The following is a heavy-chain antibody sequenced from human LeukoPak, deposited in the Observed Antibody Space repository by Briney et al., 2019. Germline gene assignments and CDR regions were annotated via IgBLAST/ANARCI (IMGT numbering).Heavy chain of an antibody. J-gene: IGHJ4*02. CDR2: ISSNGSTI. Sequence: GGSLRLSCAASGFTFSSYEMNWVRQAPGKGLEWVSYISSNGSTIYYADSVKGRFTISRDNAKNSLYLQMNSLRAEDTAVYYCARDLYSTGSSSWSREFDYWGQGTLVTVSS. CDR3: ARDLYSTGSSSWSREFDY. CDR1: GFTFSSYE. D-gene: IGHD6-13*01. V-gene: IGHV3-48*03.